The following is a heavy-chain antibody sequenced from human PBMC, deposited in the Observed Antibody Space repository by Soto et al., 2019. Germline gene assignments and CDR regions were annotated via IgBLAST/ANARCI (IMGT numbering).Heavy chain of an antibody. J-gene: IGHJ6*03. CDR3: ARGPRYCSGGSCYGDYYYYMDV. CDR1: GGSFSGYY. D-gene: IGHD2-15*01. V-gene: IGHV4-34*01. Sequence: SETLSLTCAVYGGSFSGYYWSWIRQPPGKGLEWIGEINHSGSTNYNPSLKSRVTISVDTSKNQFSLKLSSVTAADTAVYYCARGPRYCSGGSCYGDYYYYMDVWGKGTTVTVSS. CDR2: INHSGST.